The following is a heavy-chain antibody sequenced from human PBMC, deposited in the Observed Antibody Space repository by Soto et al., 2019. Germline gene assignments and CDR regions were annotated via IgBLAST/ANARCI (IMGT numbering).Heavy chain of an antibody. CDR2: IYYRGST. Sequence: PSETLSLTCTVSGGSISSPYWSWVRQAPGKGLEWIGHIYYRGSTSYNPPLRSRSTISVDTSNNQFSLKLNSVTTADTAVYYCARDGREASGMDVWRQGTKVTVSS. J-gene: IGHJ6*02. D-gene: IGHD1-26*01. CDR3: ARDGREASGMDV. V-gene: IGHV4-59*11. CDR1: GGSISSPY.